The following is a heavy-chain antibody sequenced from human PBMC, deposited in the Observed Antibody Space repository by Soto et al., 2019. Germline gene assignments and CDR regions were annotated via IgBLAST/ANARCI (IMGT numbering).Heavy chain of an antibody. CDR2: IYYSGST. J-gene: IGHJ4*02. CDR1: GGSISSGGYY. D-gene: IGHD3-3*01. V-gene: IGHV4-31*11. Sequence: PSETRSLNCAVSGGSISSGGYYWSWIRQHPGKGLEWIGYIYYSGSTYCNPSLKSRVTISVDTSKNQFSLKLSSVTAADTAVYYCAGTELRFLEWLFHPLDYWGQGTLVTVSS. CDR3: AGTELRFLEWLFHPLDY.